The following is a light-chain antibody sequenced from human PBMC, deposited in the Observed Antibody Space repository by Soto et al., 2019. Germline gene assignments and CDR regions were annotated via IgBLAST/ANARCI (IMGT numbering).Light chain of an antibody. CDR2: EVS. CDR1: SSDVGGYKY. Sequence: QSALTQPASVSGSPGQSITISCTGTSSDVGGYKYVSWYQQHPGKAPKLMLYEVSNRPSGVSSRFSGSKSGNTASLTISGLQAEDEADYYCSSYTSSSTLGVFGGGTKVTVL. V-gene: IGLV2-14*01. CDR3: SSYTSSSTLGV. J-gene: IGLJ2*01.